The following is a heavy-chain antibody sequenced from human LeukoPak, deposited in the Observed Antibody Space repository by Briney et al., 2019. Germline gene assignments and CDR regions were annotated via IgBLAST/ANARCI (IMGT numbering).Heavy chain of an antibody. CDR3: ARSHFYGSGVDS. Sequence: PSETLSLTCTISGGSISAIPYYWGWIRQPPGKGLEWIGSVYYPGSPYYSPSLKARVTISVDTPKNQFSLKLSSVTAADTAVYFCARSHFYGSGVDSWGQGTLVTVSP. CDR1: GGSISAIPYY. V-gene: IGHV4-39*01. J-gene: IGHJ5*01. CDR2: VYYPGSP. D-gene: IGHD3-10*01.